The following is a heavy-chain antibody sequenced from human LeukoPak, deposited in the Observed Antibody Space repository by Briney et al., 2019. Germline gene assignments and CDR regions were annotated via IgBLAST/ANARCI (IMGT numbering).Heavy chain of an antibody. V-gene: IGHV1-24*01. CDR3: ATSDSSGYYYQGPDAFDI. CDR2: FDPEDGET. J-gene: IGHJ3*02. CDR1: GYTLTELS. Sequence: ASVKVSCKVSGYTLTELSMHWVRQAPGKGLEWMGGFDPEDGETIYAQKFQGRVTMTEDTSTDTAYMELSSLRSEDTAVYYCATSDSSGYYYQGPDAFDIWGQGTMVTVSS. D-gene: IGHD3-22*01.